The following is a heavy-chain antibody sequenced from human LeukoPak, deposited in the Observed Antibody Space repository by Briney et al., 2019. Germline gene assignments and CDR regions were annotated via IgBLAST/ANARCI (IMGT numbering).Heavy chain of an antibody. CDR3: ARGSSLYYYDSSGYSFQH. CDR1: GGSISSYY. V-gene: IGHV4-59*01. J-gene: IGHJ1*01. Sequence: SETLSLTCTVSGGSISSYYWSWIRQPPKKGLEWIGYIYYSGSTNYNPSLKSRVTISLDTSKDQFSLKLSSVTAADTAVYYCARGSSLYYYDSSGYSFQHWGQGTLVTVSS. CDR2: IYYSGST. D-gene: IGHD3-22*01.